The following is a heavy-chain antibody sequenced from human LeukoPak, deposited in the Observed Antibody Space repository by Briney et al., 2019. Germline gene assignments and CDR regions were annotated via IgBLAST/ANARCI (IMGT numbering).Heavy chain of an antibody. CDR3: ARHRSLDRGTTVLDY. Sequence: SETLSHTCAVSGYSISSGYYWGWIRQPPGKGLEWIGSIYHSGSTYYNPSLKSRVTISVDTSKNQFSLKLSSVTAADTAVYYCARHRSLDRGTTVLDYWGQGTLVTVSS. J-gene: IGHJ4*02. D-gene: IGHD1-7*01. V-gene: IGHV4-38-2*01. CDR1: GYSISSGYY. CDR2: IYHSGST.